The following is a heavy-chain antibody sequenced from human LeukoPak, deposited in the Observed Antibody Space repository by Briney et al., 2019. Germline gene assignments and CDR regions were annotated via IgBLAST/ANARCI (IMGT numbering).Heavy chain of an antibody. D-gene: IGHD1-14*01. CDR3: ANRPRADIGPLDF. Sequence: GGSLRLSCAASGFTFSDYAMTWVRQAPGKGLEWVSSISGSGSRAYYTESVKGRFTISRDNSKNTLYLQMNSLRADETAIYYCANRPRADIGPLDFWGQGTLVTVSS. CDR1: GFTFSDYA. CDR2: ISGSGSRA. J-gene: IGHJ4*02. V-gene: IGHV3-23*01.